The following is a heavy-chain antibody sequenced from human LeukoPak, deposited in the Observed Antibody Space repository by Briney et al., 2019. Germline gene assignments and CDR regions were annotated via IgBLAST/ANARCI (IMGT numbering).Heavy chain of an antibody. CDR1: GFTFSSYS. D-gene: IGHD2-21*02. CDR3: ARGRRDCSGDCYVVFDI. V-gene: IGHV3-48*04. CDR2: ISTSSSTI. J-gene: IGHJ3*02. Sequence: GGSLRLSCAASGFTFSSYSMNWVRQAPGKGLEGVSYISTSSSTIYYADSVKGRFTISRDNAKNSLYLQMNSLRAEDTAVYYCARGRRDCSGDCYVVFDIWGQGTMVTVSS.